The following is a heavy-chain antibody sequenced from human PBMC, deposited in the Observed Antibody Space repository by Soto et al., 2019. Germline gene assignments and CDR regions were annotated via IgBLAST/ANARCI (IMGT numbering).Heavy chain of an antibody. CDR2: IYPGDSDT. D-gene: IGHD6-19*01. Sequence: PGESLKISCKGSGYSFTSYWIGWVRQMPGKGLEWMGIIYPGDSDTRYSPSFQGQVTISADKSISTAYLQWSSLKASDTAMYYCARIPGIAVAGTGYYYYGMDVWGQGTTVTVSS. V-gene: IGHV5-51*01. CDR1: GYSFTSYW. CDR3: ARIPGIAVAGTGYYYYGMDV. J-gene: IGHJ6*02.